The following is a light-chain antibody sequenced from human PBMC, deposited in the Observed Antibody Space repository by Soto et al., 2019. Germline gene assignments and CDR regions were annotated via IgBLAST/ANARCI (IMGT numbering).Light chain of an antibody. CDR2: DVS. J-gene: IGLJ2*01. CDR3: SSYTSSSTYVV. V-gene: IGLV2-14*01. CDR1: SSDVGGYNY. Sequence: QSALTQPASVSGSPGQSITISCTGTSSDVGGYNYVSWYQQHPGKAPKLMIYDVSNRPSGVSNRFSGSKSGNTASLTISGLPAEDEADYSCSSYTSSSTYVVFGGGTKVTVL.